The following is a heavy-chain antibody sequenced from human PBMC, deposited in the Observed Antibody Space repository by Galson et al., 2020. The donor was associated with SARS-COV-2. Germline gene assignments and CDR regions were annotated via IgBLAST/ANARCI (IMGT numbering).Heavy chain of an antibody. CDR2: FDPEDGET. CDR3: ATAIAVAGSSKYYYYYYGMDV. D-gene: IGHD6-19*01. J-gene: IGHJ6*02. Sequence: ASVKVSCKVSGYTLTELSMHWVRQAPGKGLEWIGGFDPEDGETIYAQKFQGRVTMTEDTSTDTAYMELSSLRSEDTAVYYCATAIAVAGSSKYYYYYYGMDVWGQGTTVTVSS. V-gene: IGHV1-24*01. CDR1: GYTLTELS.